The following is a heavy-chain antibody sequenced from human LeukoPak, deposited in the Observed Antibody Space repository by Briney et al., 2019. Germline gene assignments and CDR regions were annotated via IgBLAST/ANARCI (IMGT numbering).Heavy chain of an antibody. V-gene: IGHV3-30*18. J-gene: IGHJ4*02. Sequence: GGSLRLSCATSGFTFSGFGMHWVRQAPGKGLEWVAVISYDESNKNYADFVKGRFIISTDTSNNTLYLQMSSLRTEDTAVYYCAKDPNNSGYRHLDYWGQGTLVTVSS. CDR2: ISYDESNK. CDR1: GFTFSGFG. CDR3: AKDPNNSGYRHLDY. D-gene: IGHD5-12*01.